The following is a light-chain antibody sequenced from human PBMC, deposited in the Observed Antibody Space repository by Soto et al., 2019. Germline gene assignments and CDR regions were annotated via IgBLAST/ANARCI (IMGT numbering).Light chain of an antibody. CDR1: QSISSW. CDR2: KAS. V-gene: IGKV1-5*03. CDR3: QQRSNWPPT. Sequence: DIQITQSPSTLSGSVGDRVTITCRASQSISSWLAWYQQKPGKAPKLLIYKASSLESGVPSRFSGSGSGTDFTLTISSLEPEDFAVYYCQQRSNWPPTFGQGTKVDIK. J-gene: IGKJ1*01.